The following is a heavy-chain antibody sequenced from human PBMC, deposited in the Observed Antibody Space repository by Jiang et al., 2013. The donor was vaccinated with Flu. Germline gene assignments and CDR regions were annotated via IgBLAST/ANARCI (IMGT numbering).Heavy chain of an antibody. CDR3: AKDEGFCSGGSCYRADS. D-gene: IGHD2-15*01. CDR1: GYSFTTHA. J-gene: IGHJ4*02. V-gene: IGHV7-4-1*02. Sequence: SGSELRKPGASVTVSCRASGYSFTTHAMNWVRQAPGQGLEWMGWINTNTGNPTYAQDFTGRFVFSLDTSVNTAYLQISSLKTEDSAVYYCAKDEGFCSGGSCYRADSWGQGTLVTVSS. CDR2: INTNTGNP.